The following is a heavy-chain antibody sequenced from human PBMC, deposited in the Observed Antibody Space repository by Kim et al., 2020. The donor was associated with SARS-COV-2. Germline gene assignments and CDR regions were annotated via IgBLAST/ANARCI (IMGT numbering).Heavy chain of an antibody. V-gene: IGHV3-7*01. CDR2: IKQDGSEK. CDR3: ACGHDYGAYYYYYGMDV. J-gene: IGHJ6*02. CDR1: GFTFSSYW. Sequence: GGSLRLSCAASGFTFSSYWMSWVRQAPGKGLEWVANIKQDGSEKYYVDSVKGRFTISRDNAKNARYLQMNSLRAEDTAAYYCACGHDYGAYYYYYGMDVWGQGTTVPV. D-gene: IGHD3-16*01.